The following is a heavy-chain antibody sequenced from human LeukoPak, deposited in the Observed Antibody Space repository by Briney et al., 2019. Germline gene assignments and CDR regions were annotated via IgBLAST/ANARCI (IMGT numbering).Heavy chain of an antibody. CDR3: ARSLPSIAAALYYYYYMDV. D-gene: IGHD6-13*01. CDR2: IIPIFGTA. Sequence: GASVKVSCKASGGTFSSYAISWVRQAPGQGLEWMGGIIPIFGTANYAQKFQGRVTITTDESTSTAYMELSSLGSEDTAVYYCARSLPSIAAALYYYYYMDVWGKGTTVTVSS. J-gene: IGHJ6*03. CDR1: GGTFSSYA. V-gene: IGHV1-69*05.